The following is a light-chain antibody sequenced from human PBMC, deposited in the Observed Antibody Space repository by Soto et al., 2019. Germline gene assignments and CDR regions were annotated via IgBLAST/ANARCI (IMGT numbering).Light chain of an antibody. CDR2: AAS. Sequence: DIQMTQSPSSLSVSVGDRVTITCRASQSISSYLNWYQQKPGKAPKLLIYAASSLQSGVPSRFSGSGAGTDFPLTISILHPEDFATYYCQQCYRTPRTFGQGTKLEIK. CDR3: QQCYRTPRT. CDR1: QSISSY. V-gene: IGKV1-39*01. J-gene: IGKJ2*01.